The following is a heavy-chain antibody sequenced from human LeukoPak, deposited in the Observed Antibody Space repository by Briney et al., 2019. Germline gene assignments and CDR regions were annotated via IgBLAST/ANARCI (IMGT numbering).Heavy chain of an antibody. Sequence: PGGSLRLSCAASGFTFSSYSMNWVRQAPGKGLEWVSSISSSSSYIYYADSVKGRFTISRDNAKNSLYLQMNSLRAEDTAVYYCARDRPLDGGYAHYWGQGTLVTVSS. J-gene: IGHJ4*02. CDR3: ARDRPLDGGYAHY. D-gene: IGHD5-12*01. CDR1: GFTFSSYS. V-gene: IGHV3-21*01. CDR2: ISSSSSYI.